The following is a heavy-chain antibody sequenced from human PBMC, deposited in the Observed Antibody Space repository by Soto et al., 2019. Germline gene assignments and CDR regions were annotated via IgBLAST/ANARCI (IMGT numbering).Heavy chain of an antibody. CDR2: IIPILGIA. D-gene: IGHD3-3*01. CDR1: GGTFSSYT. J-gene: IGHJ4*02. CDR3: ARGPGPFGTTADPPFDY. Sequence: ASVKVSCKASGGTFSSYTISWVRQAPGQGLEWMGRIIPILGIANYAQKFRGRVTITADKSTSTAYMELSSLRSEDTAVYYCARGPGPFGTTADPPFDYWGQGTLVTVSS. V-gene: IGHV1-69*02.